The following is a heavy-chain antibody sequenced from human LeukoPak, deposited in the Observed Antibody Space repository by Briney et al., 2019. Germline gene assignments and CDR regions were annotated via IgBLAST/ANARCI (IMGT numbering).Heavy chain of an antibody. D-gene: IGHD2-15*01. J-gene: IGHJ4*02. CDR1: GYTFTSYG. V-gene: IGHV1-18*04. Sequence: ASVKVSCKASGYTFTSYGISWVRQAPGQGLEWMGWISAYNGNTNYAQKLQGRVTMTTDTSTSTAYMELRSLRPDDTAVYYCARVGVVVAATLSSDYWGQGTLVTVSS. CDR3: ARVGVVVAATLSSDY. CDR2: ISAYNGNT.